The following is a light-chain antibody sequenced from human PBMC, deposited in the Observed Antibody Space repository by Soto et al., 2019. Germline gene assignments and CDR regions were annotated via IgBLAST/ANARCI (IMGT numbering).Light chain of an antibody. CDR3: SSFAGGPYV. Sequence: QSALTQPRSVSGSPGQSVAISCTGTSSDIGGYNYVSWYQQHPGRAPKLVIYHVSKRPSGVPGRFSGSKSGNTASLTISGLQAEDEADYYCSSFAGGPYVFGTGTKVTVL. J-gene: IGLJ1*01. CDR1: SSDIGGYNY. CDR2: HVS. V-gene: IGLV2-11*01.